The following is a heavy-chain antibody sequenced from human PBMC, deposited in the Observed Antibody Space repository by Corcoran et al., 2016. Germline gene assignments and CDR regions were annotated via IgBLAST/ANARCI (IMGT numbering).Heavy chain of an antibody. V-gene: IGHV1-69*01. CDR1: GGTFSSYA. CDR2: IIPIFGTA. Sequence: QVQLVQSGAEVKKPGSSVKVSCKASGGTFSSYAIRWVRQAPGHGLEWIGGIIPIFGTANYAQKFQGRVTIPADESTSTDYMELSSLRSEDTAVYYGEREGGRVGWSPQGASEWFGPGGQGALVTVSS. J-gene: IGHJ5*02. D-gene: IGHD3-16*01. CDR3: EREGGRVGWSPQGASEWFGP.